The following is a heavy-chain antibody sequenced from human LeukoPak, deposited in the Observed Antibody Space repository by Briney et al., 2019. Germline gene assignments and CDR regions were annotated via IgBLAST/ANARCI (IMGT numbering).Heavy chain of an antibody. J-gene: IGHJ4*02. CDR2: TSSSDAGT. CDR1: GFTLSSYA. V-gene: IGHV3-23*01. Sequence: GSLRLSCAASGFTLSSYAMSWVRQAPGKGLEWVSATSSSDAGTYYADSVKGRFTISRDNAKNSLSLQMNSLRAEDTAIYYCARGHSGYSYVFDYWAQGTLVTVSS. D-gene: IGHD5-18*01. CDR3: ARGHSGYSYVFDY.